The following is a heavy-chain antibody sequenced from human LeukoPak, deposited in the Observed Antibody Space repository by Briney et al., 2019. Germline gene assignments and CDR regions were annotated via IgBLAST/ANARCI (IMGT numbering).Heavy chain of an antibody. J-gene: IGHJ4*02. D-gene: IGHD3-22*01. CDR3: ARDPRGYDSSGSGFRFDY. CDR2: INPNSGGT. Sequence: ASVKVSCKASGYTFTGYYMHWVRQAPGQGLEWMGWINPNSGGTNYAQKFQGRVTMTRDTSISTAYMELSRLRSDDTAAYYCARDPRGYDSSGSGFRFDYWGQGTLVTVSS. CDR1: GYTFTGYY. V-gene: IGHV1-2*02.